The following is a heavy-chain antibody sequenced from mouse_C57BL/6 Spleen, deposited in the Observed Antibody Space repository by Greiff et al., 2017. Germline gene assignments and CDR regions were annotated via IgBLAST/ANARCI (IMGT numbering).Heavy chain of an antibody. V-gene: IGHV1-53*01. D-gene: IGHD2-4*01. CDR2: INPSNGGT. Sequence: HVQLQQPGTELVKPGASVKLSCKASGYTFTSYWMHWVKQRPGQGLEWIGNINPSNGGTNYNETFKSKATLTVDKSYSTDYMQLSSLTSEDSAVYYCARRGAYDYDDVDYWGQGTTLTVSA. CDR3: ARRGAYDYDDVDY. CDR1: GYTFTSYW. J-gene: IGHJ2*01.